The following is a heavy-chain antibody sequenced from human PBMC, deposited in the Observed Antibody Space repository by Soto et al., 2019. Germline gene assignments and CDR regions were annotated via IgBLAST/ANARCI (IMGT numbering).Heavy chain of an antibody. CDR3: ARQAGATISQFDP. Sequence: QLQLQESGPGLVKPSETLSLTCTVSGGSISSSSYYWGWIRQPPGKGLEWIGSIYYSGSTYYNPSLKSRVTISVDTSKNQFSLKLSSVTAADTAVYYCARQAGATISQFDPWGQGTLVTVSS. V-gene: IGHV4-39*01. J-gene: IGHJ5*02. CDR2: IYYSGST. CDR1: GGSISSSSYY. D-gene: IGHD1-26*01.